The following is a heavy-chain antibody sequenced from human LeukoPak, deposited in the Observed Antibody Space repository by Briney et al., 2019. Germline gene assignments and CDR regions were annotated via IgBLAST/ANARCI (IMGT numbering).Heavy chain of an antibody. Sequence: SETLSLTCTVSGGSISSHFWSWIRQPPGKGLEWIGYIYSSGSTNYNPSLKSRVAISVDTSKNQFSLKLRSVTAADTAVYYCSSASQFGTFDSWGQGTLVVVSS. D-gene: IGHD3-10*01. CDR3: SSASQFGTFDS. V-gene: IGHV4-59*08. CDR2: IYSSGST. J-gene: IGHJ4*02. CDR1: GGSISSHF.